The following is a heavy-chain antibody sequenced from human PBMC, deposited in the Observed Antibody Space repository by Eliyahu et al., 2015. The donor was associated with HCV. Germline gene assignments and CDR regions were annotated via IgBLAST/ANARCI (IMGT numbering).Heavy chain of an antibody. J-gene: IGHJ5*02. V-gene: IGHV4-59*01. CDR1: GGXISXYY. D-gene: IGHD6-19*01. CDR3: ASGGGGIAVTGTGGWFDP. CDR2: XHXRGST. Sequence: QVHLQESGPGLVKPSETLSLTCSVSGGXISXYYWSWXRXPPGKGLXWXGFXHXRGSTNFNPSXKSRVIMSVDTSKNQFSLRLSSVTAADTAVYYCASGGGGIAVTGTGGWFDPWGQGTLVTVSS.